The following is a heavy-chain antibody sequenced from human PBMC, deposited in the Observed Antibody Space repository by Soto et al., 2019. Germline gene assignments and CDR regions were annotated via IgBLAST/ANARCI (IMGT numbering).Heavy chain of an antibody. CDR1: GFTFSSYW. CDR3: ARGYRIDY. V-gene: IGHV3-7*03. D-gene: IGHD1-1*01. J-gene: IGHJ4*02. CDR2: IKQSGSET. Sequence: PGGSLRLSCVASGFTFSSYWMTWVRQTPGKGLEWVANIKQSGSETYYVDSVKGRFTISRDDAKNSLYLQMNTLRAEDTAVYYCARGYRIDYWGRGTLVTVSS.